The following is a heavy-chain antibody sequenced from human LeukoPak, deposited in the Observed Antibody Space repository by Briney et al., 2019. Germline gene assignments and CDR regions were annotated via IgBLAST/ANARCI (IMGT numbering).Heavy chain of an antibody. CDR2: IIPIFGTA. CDR1: GGTFSSYA. V-gene: IGHV1-69*01. J-gene: IGHJ4*02. CDR3: ARELAAERGCY. D-gene: IGHD6-13*01. Sequence: ASVKVSCKASGGTFSSYAISWVRQAPGQRLEWMGGIIPIFGTANYAQKFQGRVTITADESTSTAYMELSSLRSEDTAVYYCARELAAERGCYWGQGTLVTVSS.